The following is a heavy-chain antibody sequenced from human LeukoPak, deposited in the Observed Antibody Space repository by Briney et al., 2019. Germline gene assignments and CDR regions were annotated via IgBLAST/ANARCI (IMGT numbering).Heavy chain of an antibody. CDR1: GGSVSSGSYY. CDR3: ARDYGDNYYYYGMDV. Sequence: SETLSLTCTVSGGSVSSGSYYWSWIRQPPGKGLEWIGYIYYSGSTNYNPSLKSRVTISVDTSKNQFSLKLSSVTAADTAVYYCARDYGDNYYYYGMDVWGQGTTVTVSS. J-gene: IGHJ6*02. CDR2: IYYSGST. V-gene: IGHV4-61*01. D-gene: IGHD4-17*01.